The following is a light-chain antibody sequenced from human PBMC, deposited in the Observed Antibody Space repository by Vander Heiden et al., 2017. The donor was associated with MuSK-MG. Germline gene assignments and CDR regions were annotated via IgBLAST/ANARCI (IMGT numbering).Light chain of an antibody. CDR2: DDS. CDR1: NIGSKS. Sequence: SYVLTQPPSVSVAPGQTARITCGGNNIGSKSVHWYQQKPGQAPVLVVDDDSGRPSGIPERFSGAIYGNTATPKTNRVEAGDEADEYCYVWDNSSNHPRWVFGGGTKLTVL. CDR3: YVWDNSSNHPRWV. V-gene: IGLV3-21*02. J-gene: IGLJ2*01.